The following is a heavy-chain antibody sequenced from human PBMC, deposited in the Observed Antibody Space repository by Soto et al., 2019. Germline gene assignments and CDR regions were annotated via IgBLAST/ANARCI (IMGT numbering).Heavy chain of an antibody. D-gene: IGHD2-15*01. Sequence: SETLSLTCTVSGGSISSGGYYWSWIRQHPGKGLEWIGYIYYSGSTYYNPSLKSRVTISVDTSKNQFSLKLSSVTAADTAVYYCARDGCSGGSCYSERHIWFDPWGQGTLVTVSS. CDR3: ARDGCSGGSCYSERHIWFDP. CDR2: IYYSGST. CDR1: GGSISSGGYY. J-gene: IGHJ5*02. V-gene: IGHV4-31*03.